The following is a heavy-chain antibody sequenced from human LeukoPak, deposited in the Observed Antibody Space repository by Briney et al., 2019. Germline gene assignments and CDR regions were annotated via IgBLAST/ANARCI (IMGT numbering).Heavy chain of an antibody. CDR3: ARVRTWIQLWSYFDY. CDR2: ISASGGST. D-gene: IGHD5-18*01. J-gene: IGHJ4*02. CDR1: GLTFSTYT. Sequence: GGSLRLSCAVSGLTFSTYTMSWVRQAPGKGLEWVSAISASGGSTFYADSVKGRFTISRDNSKNTLYLQMNSLRAEDTAVYYCARVRTWIQLWSYFDYRGQGTLVTVSS. V-gene: IGHV3-23*01.